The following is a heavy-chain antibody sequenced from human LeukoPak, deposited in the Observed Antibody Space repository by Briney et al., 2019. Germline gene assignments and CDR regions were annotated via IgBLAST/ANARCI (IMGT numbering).Heavy chain of an antibody. CDR3: ARHYYDSSGYSYQDY. D-gene: IGHD3-22*01. V-gene: IGHV4-59*08. CDR1: GGSISGYY. Sequence: SETLSLTCTVSGGSISGYYWSWIRQPPGRGLEWIGYIYYSGSTDYNPSLKSRVTISVDTSKNQFSLKLSSVTAADTAVYYCARHYYDSSGYSYQDYWGQGTLVTVPT. J-gene: IGHJ4*02. CDR2: IYYSGST.